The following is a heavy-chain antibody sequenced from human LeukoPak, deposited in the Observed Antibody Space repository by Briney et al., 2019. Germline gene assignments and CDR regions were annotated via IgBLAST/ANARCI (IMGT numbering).Heavy chain of an antibody. J-gene: IGHJ6*03. CDR1: GFTFSSYG. CDR3: AKGKGGKQLVAPELFYYMDV. V-gene: IGHV3-30*02. D-gene: IGHD6-6*01. CDR2: IRYDGSNK. Sequence: GRSLRLSCAASGFTFSSYGMHCVRQAPGKGLEWVAFIRYDGSNKDYADSVKGRFTISRDNSKNTLYLQMNSLRVEDTAVYYCAKGKGGKQLVAPELFYYMDVWGKGTTVTVSS.